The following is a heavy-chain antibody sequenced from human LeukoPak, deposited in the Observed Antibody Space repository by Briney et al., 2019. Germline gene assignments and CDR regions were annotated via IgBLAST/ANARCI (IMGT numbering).Heavy chain of an antibody. CDR1: GFAFSRFP. D-gene: IGHD1-26*01. Sequence: GESLRLSCAPSGFAFSRFPMSWVRQAPGKGLEWFSAIGGTDGTTYHADSVKGRFTISRDNTKNTLFLQMNSLRAEDTAVYYCARGVGYPYYFDYWGQGTLVSVSS. J-gene: IGHJ4*02. CDR3: ARGVGYPYYFDY. CDR2: IGGTDGTT. V-gene: IGHV3-23*01.